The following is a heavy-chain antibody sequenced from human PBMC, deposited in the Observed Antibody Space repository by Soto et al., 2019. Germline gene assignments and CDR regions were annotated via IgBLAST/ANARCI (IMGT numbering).Heavy chain of an antibody. Sequence: QEQLGQSGAEVKKSGSSVKVSCKDTGGLFSSYAVSWVRQAPGQGLEWMGGITPVFDTVYYAQKFQVRVTITADESTNTAYMELSSLRSEDTAMYYVARGGSVYVWCNEFWGQGTLVTVSS. CDR1: GGLFSSYA. V-gene: IGHV1-69*01. CDR3: ARGGSVYVWCNEF. CDR2: ITPVFDTV. D-gene: IGHD3-16*01. J-gene: IGHJ4*02.